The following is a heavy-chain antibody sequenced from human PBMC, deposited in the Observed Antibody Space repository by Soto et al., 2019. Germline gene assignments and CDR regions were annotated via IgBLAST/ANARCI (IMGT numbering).Heavy chain of an antibody. D-gene: IGHD1-1*01. Sequence: QIHLVQSGAEVKKPGASVKVSCKGSGYGFTTYGITWVRQAPGQGLEWMAWISAHNGNTNYAQKLQGRVTVTRDTSTSTAYMELRGLRSDVTAVNYCARGRYGDYWGQGALVTVSS. CDR1: GYGFTTYG. V-gene: IGHV1-18*01. CDR2: ISAHNGNT. J-gene: IGHJ4*02. CDR3: ARGRYGDY.